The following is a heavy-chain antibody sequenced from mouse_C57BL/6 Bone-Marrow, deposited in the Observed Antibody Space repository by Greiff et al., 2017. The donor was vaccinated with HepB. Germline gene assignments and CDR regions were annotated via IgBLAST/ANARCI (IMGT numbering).Heavy chain of an antibody. CDR3: ARPGAWFAY. CDR2: ISSGGSYT. Sequence: EVQVVESGGDLVKPGGSLKLSCAASGFTFSSYGMSWVRQTPDKRLEWVATISSGGSYTYYPDSVKGRFTISRDNAKNTLYLQMSSLKSEDTAMYYCARPGAWFAYWGQGTLVTVSA. J-gene: IGHJ3*01. V-gene: IGHV5-6*01. CDR1: GFTFSSYG.